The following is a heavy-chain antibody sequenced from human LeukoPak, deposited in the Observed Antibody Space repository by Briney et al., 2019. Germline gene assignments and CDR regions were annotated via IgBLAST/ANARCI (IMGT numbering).Heavy chain of an antibody. CDR2: ISSSSGYI. V-gene: IGHV3-21*01. CDR1: GFTFSSYS. D-gene: IGHD4-17*01. Sequence: GGSLRLSCAASGFTFSSYSMNWVRQAPGKGLEWVSSISSSSGYIYYADSVKGRFTISRDNAKNSLYLQMNSLRAEDTAVYYCASAVTTDFAFDIWGQGTMVTVSS. J-gene: IGHJ3*02. CDR3: ASAVTTDFAFDI.